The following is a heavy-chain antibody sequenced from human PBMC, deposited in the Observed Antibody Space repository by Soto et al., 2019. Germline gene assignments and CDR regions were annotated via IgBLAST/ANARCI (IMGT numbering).Heavy chain of an antibody. CDR3: ARERYSSSWRRLYYFDY. CDR1: GGSFSGYY. J-gene: IGHJ4*02. V-gene: IGHV4-34*01. CDR2: INHSGST. D-gene: IGHD6-13*01. Sequence: SETLSLTCAVYGGSFSGYYWSWIRQPPGKGLEWIGEINHSGSTNYNPSLKSRVTISVDTSKNQFSLKLSSVTAADTAVYYCARERYSSSWRRLYYFDYWGQGTLVTVSS.